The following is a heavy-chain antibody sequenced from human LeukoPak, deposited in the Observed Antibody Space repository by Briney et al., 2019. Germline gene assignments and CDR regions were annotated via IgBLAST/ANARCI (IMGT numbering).Heavy chain of an antibody. D-gene: IGHD5-24*01. CDR2: ISSSGTI. CDR3: ASRGVFDY. J-gene: IGHJ4*02. CDR1: GFTFSSYE. Sequence: PGGSLRLSCAASGFTFSSYEMNWVRQAPGKGLGWVSYISSSGTIHYADSVKGRFTISRDNAKNSLYLQMNSLRDEDTAVYYCASRGVFDYWGQGTLVTVSS. V-gene: IGHV3-48*03.